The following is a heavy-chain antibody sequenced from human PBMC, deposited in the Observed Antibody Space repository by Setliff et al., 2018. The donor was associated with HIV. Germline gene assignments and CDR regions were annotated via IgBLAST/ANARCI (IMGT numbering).Heavy chain of an antibody. V-gene: IGHV5-51*01. CDR3: ARHLGVAGTSGGDY. D-gene: IGHD6-19*01. Sequence: GESLKISCKGSGYSFSSYWIGWVRQMPGKGLEWMGIIYPADSNTRYSPSFQAQVTISADKSIRTAYLQWSSLKASDTAMYYWARHLGVAGTSGGDYRGQGTLVTVSS. CDR2: IYPADSNT. CDR1: GYSFSSYW. J-gene: IGHJ4*02.